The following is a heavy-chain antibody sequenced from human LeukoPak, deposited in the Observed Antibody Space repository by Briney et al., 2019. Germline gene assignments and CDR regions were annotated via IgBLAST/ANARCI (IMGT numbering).Heavy chain of an antibody. CDR2: ISSSGSGDNT. J-gene: IGHJ4*02. CDR3: ARDRPGIDY. Sequence: GGSLRLSCAASGVTLSTYAMSWARQAPGKGLEWVSGISSSGSGDNTYYADSVKGRFTISRDSSKNTLFLHMNTLRAEDTAVYYCARDRPGIDYWGQGTLVTVSS. V-gene: IGHV3-23*01. CDR1: GVTLSTYA.